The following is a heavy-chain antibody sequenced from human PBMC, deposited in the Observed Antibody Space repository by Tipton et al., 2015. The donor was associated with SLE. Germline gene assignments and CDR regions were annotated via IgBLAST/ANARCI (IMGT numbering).Heavy chain of an antibody. V-gene: IGHV4-34*01. D-gene: IGHD6-19*01. CDR1: GGSFSDYY. CDR3: VREGYSGGWDGDFDN. CDR2: INHTGGT. J-gene: IGHJ4*02. Sequence: TLSLTCAVYGGSFSDYYWSWIRQTPGEGVEWIGQINHTGGTNYNPSLESRVTMSVDTSKNQFSLKLRSVTAADTAMYYCVREGYSGGWDGDFDNWGQGAPVTVS.